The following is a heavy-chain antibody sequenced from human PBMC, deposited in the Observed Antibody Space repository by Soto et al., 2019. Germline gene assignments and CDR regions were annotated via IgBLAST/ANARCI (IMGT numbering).Heavy chain of an antibody. D-gene: IGHD3-3*01. Sequence: GASVKVSCKASGGTFSSYAISWVRQAPGQGLEWMGGIIPIFGTANYAQKFQGRVTITADESTSTAYMELSSLRSEDTAVYYCAGEFRTIPYWFDPWGQGTLVTVSS. J-gene: IGHJ5*02. CDR1: GGTFSSYA. CDR2: IIPIFGTA. V-gene: IGHV1-69*13. CDR3: AGEFRTIPYWFDP.